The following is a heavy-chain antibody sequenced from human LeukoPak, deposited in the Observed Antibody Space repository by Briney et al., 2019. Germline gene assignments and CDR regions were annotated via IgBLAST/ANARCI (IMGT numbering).Heavy chain of an antibody. V-gene: IGHV3-7*01. CDR2: IKQDGSEN. CDR3: ARGGGSDGYVLDH. D-gene: IGHD2-8*01. CDR1: GFTFRSYF. Sequence: PGGCLRLSCVVSGFTFRSYFMTWVRQAAGKGLEWVANIKQDGSENYYVDYVKGRFTIARANAKNSLFLQMNSLRAVDTVVFCGARGGGSDGYVLDHWGPGTLVTVSS. J-gene: IGHJ1*01.